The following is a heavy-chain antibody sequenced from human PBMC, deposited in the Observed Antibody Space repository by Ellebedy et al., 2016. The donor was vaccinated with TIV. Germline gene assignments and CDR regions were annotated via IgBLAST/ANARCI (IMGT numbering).Heavy chain of an antibody. Sequence: GESLKISCAASGFTFSSYGMHWVRQAPGKGLEWVAVIWYDGSNKYYADSVKGRFTISRDNSKNTLYLQMNSLRAEDTAVYYCARDRTLLLTPIYYFDYWGQGTLVTVSS. D-gene: IGHD2/OR15-2a*01. V-gene: IGHV3-33*01. CDR3: ARDRTLLLTPIYYFDY. CDR2: IWYDGSNK. J-gene: IGHJ4*02. CDR1: GFTFSSYG.